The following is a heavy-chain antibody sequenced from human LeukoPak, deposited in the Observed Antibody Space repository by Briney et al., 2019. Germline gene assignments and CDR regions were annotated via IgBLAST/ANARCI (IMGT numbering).Heavy chain of an antibody. CDR1: GYTFTGYY. J-gene: IGHJ5*02. Sequence: ASVKVSCKASGYTFTGYYMHWVRQAPGQGLEWMGWTNPNSGGTNYAQKFQGRVTMTRDTSISTAYMELSRLRSDDTAVYYCARERGYCSSTSCYRRWFDPWGQGTLVTVSS. D-gene: IGHD2-2*01. CDR2: TNPNSGGT. V-gene: IGHV1-2*02. CDR3: ARERGYCSSTSCYRRWFDP.